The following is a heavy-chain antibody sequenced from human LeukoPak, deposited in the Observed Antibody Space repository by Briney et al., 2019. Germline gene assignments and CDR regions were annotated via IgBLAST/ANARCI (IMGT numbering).Heavy chain of an antibody. CDR2: IYHSGST. D-gene: IGHD3-3*01. Sequence: PSETLSLTCTVSGGSISSGGYYWSWIRQPPGTGLEWIGYIYHSGSTYYNPSLKSRVTISVDTSKNQFSLKLSSVTAADTAVYYCARANYDFWSGYLVVDRLGAFDIWGQGTMVTVSS. V-gene: IGHV4-30-2*01. CDR3: ARANYDFWSGYLVVDRLGAFDI. CDR1: GGSISSGGYY. J-gene: IGHJ3*02.